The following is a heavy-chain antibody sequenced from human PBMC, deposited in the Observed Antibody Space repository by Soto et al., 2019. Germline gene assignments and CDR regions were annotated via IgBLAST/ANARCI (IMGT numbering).Heavy chain of an antibody. J-gene: IGHJ4*02. CDR2: IIPILGIA. D-gene: IGHD3-22*01. CDR1: GGTFSSYT. CDR3: ARDQGYYYDSSGYYYLDY. V-gene: IGHV1-69*08. Sequence: QVQLVQSGAEVKKPGSSVKVSCKASGGTFSSYTISWVRQAPGQGLEWMGRIIPILGIANYAQKFQGRVTITAEKSTSTSYMELGSLRSEDTAVYYCARDQGYYYDSSGYYYLDYWGQGTLVTVSS.